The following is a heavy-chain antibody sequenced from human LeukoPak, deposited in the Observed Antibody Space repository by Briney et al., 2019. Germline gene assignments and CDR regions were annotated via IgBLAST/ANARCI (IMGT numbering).Heavy chain of an antibody. D-gene: IGHD6-13*01. CDR3: ARAKWAAAGFDY. J-gene: IGHJ4*02. CDR2: INHSGST. V-gene: IGHV4-34*01. CDR1: GGSFSGYY. Sequence: SETLSLTCAVYGGSFSGYYWSWIRLPPGKGLEWIGEINHSGSTNYNPSLKSRVTISVDTSKNQFSLKLSSVTAADTAVYYCARAKWAAAGFDYWGQGTLVTVSS.